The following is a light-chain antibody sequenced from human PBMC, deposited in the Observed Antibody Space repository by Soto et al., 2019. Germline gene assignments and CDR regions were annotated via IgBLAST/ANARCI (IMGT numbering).Light chain of an antibody. CDR3: QQRKKWPPLT. CDR2: GAS. Sequence: EIVMTQSPATLSVSPGERVTLSCRASQSVRSNLAWYQQKPGQAPRLLIYGASTRATGLPARFSGSGSGTDFTLTISSLEPEDFAVYYCQQRKKWPPLTFGGGTKVDI. V-gene: IGKV3-15*01. CDR1: QSVRSN. J-gene: IGKJ4*01.